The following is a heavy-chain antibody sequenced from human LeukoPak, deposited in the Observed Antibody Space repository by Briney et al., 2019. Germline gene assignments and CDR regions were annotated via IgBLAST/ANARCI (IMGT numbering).Heavy chain of an antibody. J-gene: IGHJ3*02. CDR3: ARVRAGTYGLHAFDI. V-gene: IGHV3-48*03. CDR2: ITSSGSAK. Sequence: GGSLRLSCAASGFTFSTYEMNWVRQAPGQGLEWLSYITSSGSAKYHADSVKGRFTISRDNAKNSLYLQMNSLRAEDTAVYYCARVRAGTYGLHAFDIWGQGTMVTVSS. D-gene: IGHD1-26*01. CDR1: GFTFSTYE.